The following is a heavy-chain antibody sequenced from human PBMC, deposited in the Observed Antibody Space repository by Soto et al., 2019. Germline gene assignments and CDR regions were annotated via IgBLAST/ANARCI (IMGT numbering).Heavy chain of an antibody. V-gene: IGHV1-69*06. CDR2: IIPIFGTA. CDR1: GGTFSSYA. D-gene: IGHD3-22*01. Sequence: SVKVSCKASGGTFSSYAISWVRQAPGQGLECMGGIIPIFGTANYAQKFQGRVTITADKSTSTAYMELSSLRSEDTAVYYCARKGDYYDSSGYYHVYYYYGMDVWGHGTTVTVSS. CDR3: ARKGDYYDSSGYYHVYYYYGMDV. J-gene: IGHJ6*02.